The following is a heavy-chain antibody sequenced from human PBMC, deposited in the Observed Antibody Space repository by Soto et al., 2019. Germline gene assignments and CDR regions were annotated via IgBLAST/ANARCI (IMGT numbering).Heavy chain of an antibody. Sequence: SETLSLTCTVSGGSISSYYWSWIRQPPGKGLEWIGYIYYSGSTNYNPSLKSRVTISVDTSKNQFSLKLSSVTAADTAVYYCARHKVQLWSSLDYWGQGTLVTVSS. CDR2: IYYSGST. J-gene: IGHJ4*02. CDR3: ARHKVQLWSSLDY. D-gene: IGHD5-18*01. CDR1: GGSISSYY. V-gene: IGHV4-59*08.